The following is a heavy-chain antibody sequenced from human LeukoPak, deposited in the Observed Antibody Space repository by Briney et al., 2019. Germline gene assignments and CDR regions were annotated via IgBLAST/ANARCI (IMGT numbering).Heavy chain of an antibody. CDR1: GYTFTSYY. V-gene: IGHV1-46*01. J-gene: IGHJ4*02. D-gene: IGHD6-13*01. Sequence: GASVKVSCKASGYTFTSYYMHWVRQPPGQGLEWMGIINPSGGSTSYAQKFQGRVTMTRDMSTSTVYMELSSLRSEDTAVYYCARDRSSSWYSQVFDYWGQGTLDTVS. CDR2: INPSGGST. CDR3: ARDRSSSWYSQVFDY.